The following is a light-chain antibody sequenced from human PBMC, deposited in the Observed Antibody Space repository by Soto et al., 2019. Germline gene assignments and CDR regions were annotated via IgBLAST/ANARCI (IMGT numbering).Light chain of an antibody. CDR3: QQRSNWPPWT. CDR1: QSVSSY. CDR2: DAS. V-gene: IGKV3-11*01. J-gene: IGKJ1*01. Sequence: EIVLTLSTGTLSLSPGERATLSCRASQSVSSYLAWYQQKPGQAPRLLIYDASNRATGIPARFSGSGSGTDFTLTISSLEPEDFAVYYCQQRSNWPPWTFGQGTKVDI.